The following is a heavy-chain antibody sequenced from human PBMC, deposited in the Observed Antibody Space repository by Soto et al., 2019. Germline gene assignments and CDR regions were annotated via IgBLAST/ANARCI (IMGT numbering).Heavy chain of an antibody. CDR3: ARDPKTSGGQHWAFNYFDS. D-gene: IGHD7-27*01. J-gene: IGHJ4*02. V-gene: IGHV3-7*01. CDR1: GFSFRSYW. CDR2: IKQDGSEK. Sequence: GGSLRLSCAASGFSFRSYWMSWVRQAPGKGLEWVANIKQDGSEKYYVDSVKGRFTISRDNAKNSLYLQMNSLRAEDMAVFYCARDPKTSGGQHWAFNYFDSWGQGTLVTVSS.